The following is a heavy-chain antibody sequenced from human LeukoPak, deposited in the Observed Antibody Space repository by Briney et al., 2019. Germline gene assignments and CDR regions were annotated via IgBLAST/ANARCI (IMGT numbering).Heavy chain of an antibody. D-gene: IGHD3-3*01. CDR2: ISGSGGST. CDR3: AKAVVYGYYDFWSGYPYFDY. Sequence: GGSLRLSCAASGFTFSSYAMSWVRQAPGKGLEWDSAISGSGGSTYYADSVKGRFTISRDNSKNTLYLQMNSLRAEDTAVYYCAKAVVYGYYDFWSGYPYFDYWGQGTLVTVSS. J-gene: IGHJ4*02. V-gene: IGHV3-23*01. CDR1: GFTFSSYA.